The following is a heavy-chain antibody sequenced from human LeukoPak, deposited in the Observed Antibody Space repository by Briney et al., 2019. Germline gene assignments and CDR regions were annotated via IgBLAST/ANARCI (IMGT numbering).Heavy chain of an antibody. V-gene: IGHV3-21*04. CDR1: GFTFSSYS. CDR2: ISSSSSYI. Sequence: GGSLRLSCAASGFTFSSYSMNWVRQAPGKGLEGVSSISSSSSYIYYADSVKGRFTISRDNSKNTLYLQMNSLRAEDTAVYYCAKDLPGSGLLWFGELLGIDYWGQGTLVTVSS. J-gene: IGHJ4*02. D-gene: IGHD3-10*01. CDR3: AKDLPGSGLLWFGELLGIDY.